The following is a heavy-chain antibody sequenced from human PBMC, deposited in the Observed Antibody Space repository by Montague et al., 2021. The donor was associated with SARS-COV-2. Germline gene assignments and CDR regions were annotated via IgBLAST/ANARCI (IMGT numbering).Heavy chain of an antibody. D-gene: IGHD3-3*01. CDR1: GFSLSTTGVG. J-gene: IGHJ5*02. CDR3: AHRRDIDDVWGGYDRGSSGDAYNWFHP. Sequence: PALVKPTQTLTLTCTFSGFSLSTTGVGVGWIRQPPGKALEWLALIYWDDDKRYSPSLKTRLAITKDTSKNQVVLTMTNMDPVDTATYYCAHRRDIDDVWGGYDRGSSGDAYNWFHPWGQGTLVTVSS. V-gene: IGHV2-5*02. CDR2: IYWDDDK.